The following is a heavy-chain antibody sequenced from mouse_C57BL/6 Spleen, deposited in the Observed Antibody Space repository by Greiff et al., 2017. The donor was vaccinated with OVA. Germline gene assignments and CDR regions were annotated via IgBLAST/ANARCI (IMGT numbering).Heavy chain of an antibody. D-gene: IGHD2-4*01. Sequence: VQLQQSGAELMKPGASVKLSCKATGYTFTGYWIEWVKQRPGHGLEWIGEILPGSGSTNYNEKFKGKATFTADTSSNTAYMQLSSLTTEDSAIYYCARREGYDYDEGYYFDYWGQGTTLTVSS. CDR2: ILPGSGST. CDR1: GYTFTGYW. J-gene: IGHJ2*01. CDR3: ARREGYDYDEGYYFDY. V-gene: IGHV1-9*01.